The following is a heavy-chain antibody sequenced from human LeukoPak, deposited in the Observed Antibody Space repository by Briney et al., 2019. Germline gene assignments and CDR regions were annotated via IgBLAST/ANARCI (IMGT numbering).Heavy chain of an antibody. CDR1: GFTFSSYA. J-gene: IGHJ4*01. Sequence: PGGSLRLSCAASGFTFSSYAMHWVRQAPGKGLEWVAVISYDGSNKYYADSVKGRFTISRDNSKNTLYLQMNSLRAEDTAVYYCARDRGSDWSVYHIDNWGQEPWSPSP. V-gene: IGHV3-30-3*01. CDR3: ARDRGSDWSVYHIDN. CDR2: ISYDGSNK. D-gene: IGHD6-19*01.